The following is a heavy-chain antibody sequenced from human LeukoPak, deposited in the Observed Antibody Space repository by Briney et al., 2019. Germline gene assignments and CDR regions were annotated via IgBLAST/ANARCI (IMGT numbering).Heavy chain of an antibody. J-gene: IGHJ5*02. CDR3: ARDAPHNWFDP. Sequence: SETLSLTCTVSGASISNYYWSWIRQPPGKGLEWIGYISYSGSTNYNPSLKSRVTISADTSKNQFSLKLSSVTAADTAVYYCARDAPHNWFDPWGQGTLVTVSS. D-gene: IGHD1-14*01. CDR2: ISYSGST. V-gene: IGHV4-59*01. CDR1: GASISNYY.